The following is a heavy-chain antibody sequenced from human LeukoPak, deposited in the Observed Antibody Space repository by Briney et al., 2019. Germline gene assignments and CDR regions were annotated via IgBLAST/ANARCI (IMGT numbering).Heavy chain of an antibody. V-gene: IGHV4-38-2*02. J-gene: IGHJ6*03. Sequence: SETLSLICTVSGYSIRTDYYWGWIRQPPGKGLEWIGSIYYSGSTYYNPSLKGRVTISVDTSKNQFSLKLSSVTAADTAVYYCARAGLPFYYYYMDVWGKGTTVTISS. D-gene: IGHD5-12*01. CDR1: GYSIRTDYY. CDR3: ARAGLPFYYYYMDV. CDR2: IYYSGST.